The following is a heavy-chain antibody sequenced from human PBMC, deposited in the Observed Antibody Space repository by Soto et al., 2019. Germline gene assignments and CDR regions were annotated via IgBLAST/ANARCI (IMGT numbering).Heavy chain of an antibody. CDR1: GYGFTTYG. CDR3: ARGRYGDY. Sequence: QVHLVQSGAEVKKPGASVKVSCKGSGYGFTTYGITWVRQAPGQGLEWMAWISAHNGNTNYAQKLQGRVTVTRDTSTSTAYMALSSLRSADTAVYYCARGRYGDYWGQGALVTVSS. D-gene: IGHD1-1*01. J-gene: IGHJ4*02. CDR2: ISAHNGNT. V-gene: IGHV1-18*01.